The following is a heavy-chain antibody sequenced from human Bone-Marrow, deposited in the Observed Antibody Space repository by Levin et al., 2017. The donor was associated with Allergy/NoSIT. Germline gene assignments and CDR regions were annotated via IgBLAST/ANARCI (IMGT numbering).Heavy chain of an antibody. J-gene: IGHJ6*02. CDR3: ARDAMWFGESNPFSV. V-gene: IGHV3-30*04. Sequence: GGSLRLSCAASGFTFSSYALHWVRQAPGKGLEWVAGISHDGTYKYYIDSVKGRFTISRDNSKNTLSLQMNSLRADDTGVYFCARDAMWFGESNPFSVWGQGTTVTVSS. CDR1: GFTFSSYA. CDR2: ISHDGTYK. D-gene: IGHD3-10*01.